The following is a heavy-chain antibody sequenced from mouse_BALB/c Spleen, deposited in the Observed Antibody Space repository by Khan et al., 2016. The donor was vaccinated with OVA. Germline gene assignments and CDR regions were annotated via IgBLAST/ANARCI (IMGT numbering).Heavy chain of an antibody. D-gene: IGHD1-3*01. CDR2: RWAGGST. CDR1: GISISNYG. Sequence: QMQLEESGPGLVAPSQTLSITCTVSGISISNYGVHWVRQPPGKGLEWLGVRWAGGSTNHNSALMSRLSIPQENSKNQVFLKMNSLQTDDTAIYYCARAFYNGSWFAYWGQGTLVTVSA. J-gene: IGHJ3*01. CDR3: ARAFYNGSWFAY. V-gene: IGHV2-9*02.